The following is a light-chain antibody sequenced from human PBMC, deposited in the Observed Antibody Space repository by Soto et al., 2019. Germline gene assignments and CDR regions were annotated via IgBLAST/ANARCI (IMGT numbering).Light chain of an antibody. CDR3: QQYYSYPRT. CDR1: QGISSY. V-gene: IGKV1-8*01. CDR2: AAY. J-gene: IGKJ1*01. Sequence: AIRMTQSPSSLSASTGDRVTITCRASQGISSYLAWYQQKPGKAPKLLIYAAYNLQSGVPSRFSGSGSGTDFTLTISCLQYEDFATYYCQQYYSYPRTFGQGTKVDI.